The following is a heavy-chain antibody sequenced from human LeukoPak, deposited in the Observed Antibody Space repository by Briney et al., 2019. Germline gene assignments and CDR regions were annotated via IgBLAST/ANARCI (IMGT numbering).Heavy chain of an antibody. V-gene: IGHV4-30-4*01. CDR3: ARVVRTSVVGTAMSVGGFDI. CDR1: GGSISSGDYY. J-gene: IGHJ3*02. CDR2: IFYSGST. D-gene: IGHD2-21*02. Sequence: MASETLSLTCTVSGGSISSGDYYWSWIRQPPGKGLEWIGYIFYSGSTHYNPSPKSPVTISVDTSNNEFSLKLSTVTAADTAVYYCARVVRTSVVGTAMSVGGFDIWGQGTMVTVSS.